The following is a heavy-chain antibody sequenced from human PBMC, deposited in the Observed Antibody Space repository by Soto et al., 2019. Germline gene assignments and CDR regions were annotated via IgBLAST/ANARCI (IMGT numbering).Heavy chain of an antibody. CDR3: ARETVELATNA. Sequence: PGGSLRLSCAASGFTFSSYWMSWVRQAPGKGLEWVANIKQDGSEKYYVDSVKGRFTISRDNAENSLFLQMSSLRAEDTAVYYCARETVELATNAWAQGTLVTVSS. J-gene: IGHJ1*01. D-gene: IGHD5-12*01. CDR1: GFTFSSYW. CDR2: IKQDGSEK. V-gene: IGHV3-7*01.